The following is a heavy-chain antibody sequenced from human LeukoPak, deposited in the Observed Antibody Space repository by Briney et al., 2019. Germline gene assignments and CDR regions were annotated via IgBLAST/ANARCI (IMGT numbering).Heavy chain of an antibody. CDR3: ARETFGMFDP. Sequence: SETLSLTCTVSGGPISRNYWSWIRQPPGKGLEWIGYIYHSGITDYNPSLKSRVTMSADTSKNQFSLKLNSVTAADTAVYYCARETFGMFDPWGQGTLVTVSS. CDR2: IYHSGIT. J-gene: IGHJ5*02. D-gene: IGHD3-16*01. V-gene: IGHV4-59*01. CDR1: GGPISRNY.